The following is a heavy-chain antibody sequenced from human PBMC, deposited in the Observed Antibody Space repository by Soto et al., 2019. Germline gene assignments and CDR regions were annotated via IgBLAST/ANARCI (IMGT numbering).Heavy chain of an antibody. Sequence: PGGSLRLSCAASGLTFISYALSWVRQAQGKGLEWFSAISGSGGSTYYADSVKGRCTISRDNSKNTLYLQMNSLRADDMAVYYCATRPYRVRLLDYCGQGTLVTVSS. J-gene: IGHJ4*02. CDR3: ATRPYRVRLLDY. CDR1: GLTFISYA. D-gene: IGHD1-26*01. CDR2: ISGSGGST. V-gene: IGHV3-23*01.